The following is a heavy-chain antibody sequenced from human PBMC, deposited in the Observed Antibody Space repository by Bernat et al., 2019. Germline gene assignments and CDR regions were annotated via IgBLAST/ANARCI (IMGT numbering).Heavy chain of an antibody. CDR3: AREGWSAMAAAGTGADY. Sequence: QVQPVESGGGVVQPGTSLRLSCVASGFTFSNYGMHWVRQAPGKGLEWVAVIWYDSSNSYYADSVRGRFTISKDYSKNTLFLQMNSLRTEDTGVYYCAREGWSAMAAAGTGADYWGQGTLVSVSS. CDR1: GFTFSNYG. J-gene: IGHJ4*02. V-gene: IGHV3-33*01. D-gene: IGHD6-25*01. CDR2: IWYDSSNS.